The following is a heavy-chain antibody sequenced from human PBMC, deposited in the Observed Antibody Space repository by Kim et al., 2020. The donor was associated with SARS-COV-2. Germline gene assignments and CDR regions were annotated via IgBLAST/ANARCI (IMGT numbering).Heavy chain of an antibody. J-gene: IGHJ4*02. V-gene: IGHV4-30-2*01. Sequence: SETLSLTCAVSGGSISSGGYSWSWIRQPPGKGLEWIGYIYHSGSTYYNPSLKSRVTISVDRSKNQFSLKLSSVTAADTAVYYCARAKGSGHIDYWGQGTLVTVSS. CDR1: GGSISSGGYS. CDR3: ARAKGSGHIDY. D-gene: IGHD3-3*01. CDR2: IYHSGST.